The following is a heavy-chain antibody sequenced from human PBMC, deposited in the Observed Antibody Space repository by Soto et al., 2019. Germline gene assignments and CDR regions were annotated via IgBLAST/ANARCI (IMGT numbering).Heavy chain of an antibody. CDR3: ARDLGFLGTITLDY. J-gene: IGHJ4*02. Sequence: HPGGSLRLSCAASGFTFRTYGMNWVRQAPGKGLEWVSYMDSSAINIHYADSVKGRYTIFRDNARNSLYLQMNSLRVEDTAVYYCARDLGFLGTITLDYWGQGALVTVSS. D-gene: IGHD1-20*01. CDR1: GFTFRTYG. V-gene: IGHV3-48*01. CDR2: MDSSAINI.